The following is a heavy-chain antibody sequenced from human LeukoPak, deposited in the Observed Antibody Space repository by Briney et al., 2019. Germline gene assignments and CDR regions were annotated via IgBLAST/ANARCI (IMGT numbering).Heavy chain of an antibody. CDR1: GFTFSSYA. Sequence: GGSLRLSCAASGFTFSSYAMSWVRQAPGKGLEWVSAISGSGGSTYYADSVKGRFTISRDNSKNTLYLQMNSLRAEDTAVYYCAKGLITIFGVGDYYMDVWGKGTTVTVSS. D-gene: IGHD3-3*01. V-gene: IGHV3-23*01. J-gene: IGHJ6*03. CDR3: AKGLITIFGVGDYYMDV. CDR2: ISGSGGST.